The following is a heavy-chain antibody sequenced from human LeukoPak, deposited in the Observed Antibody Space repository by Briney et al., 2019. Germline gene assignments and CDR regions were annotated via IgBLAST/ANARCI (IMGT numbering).Heavy chain of an antibody. CDR3: ARGGTTVTPKNFDF. V-gene: IGHV3-7*01. J-gene: IGHJ4*02. Sequence: PGGSLRLSCAASGFTFSSYWMSWVRQAPGKGLEWVANIKQDGSQKYYVDSVKGRFTISRDNAKNSLYLQMNSLRAEDTAVYYCARGGTTVTPKNFDFWGQGTLVTVS. CDR1: GFTFSSYW. CDR2: IKQDGSQK. D-gene: IGHD4-17*01.